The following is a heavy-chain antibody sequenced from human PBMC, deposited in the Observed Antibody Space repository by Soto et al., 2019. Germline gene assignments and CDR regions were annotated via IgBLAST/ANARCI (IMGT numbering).Heavy chain of an antibody. CDR3: ARAPDSTAYLGVPD. D-gene: IGHD2-21*02. CDR1: GGTFSSYT. CDR2: IIPIFGAA. V-gene: IGHV1-69*12. J-gene: IGHJ4*02. Sequence: QVQLVQSGAEVKKPGSLVKVSCKASGGTFSSYTIGWVRQAPGQGLEWMGQIIPIFGAAKYAPKFQGRVTLTANESTSTVYMVLKKLTSDDTGVYYCARAPDSTAYLGVPDWGQGTLVTVSS.